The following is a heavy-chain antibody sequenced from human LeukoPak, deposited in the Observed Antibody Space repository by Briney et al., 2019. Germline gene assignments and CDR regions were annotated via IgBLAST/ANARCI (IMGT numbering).Heavy chain of an antibody. J-gene: IGHJ4*02. Sequence: GGSLRLSCAASGFTVSSNYMGWVRQAPGKGLEWVSVIYSGGSTYYADSVKGRFTISRDNSKNTLYLQMNSLRAEDTAVYYCAREGQGPYSSGRYYFDYWGQGTLVTVSS. CDR1: GFTVSSNY. V-gene: IGHV3-53*01. CDR2: IYSGGST. D-gene: IGHD6-19*01. CDR3: AREGQGPYSSGRYYFDY.